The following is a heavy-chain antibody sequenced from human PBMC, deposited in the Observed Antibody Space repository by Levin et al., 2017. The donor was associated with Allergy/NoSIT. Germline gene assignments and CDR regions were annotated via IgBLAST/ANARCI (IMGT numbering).Heavy chain of an antibody. Sequence: PGGSLRLSCAVSGFTFRTYWMSWVRQAPGKGLEWVASINEDGSEKYYVDSVKGRFTIPRDNVKNSLYLQMNSLRAEDTAVYYCARDERQQRSAFDIWGQGTMVTVSS. CDR2: INEDGSEK. CDR3: ARDERQQRSAFDI. D-gene: IGHD6-13*01. V-gene: IGHV3-7*04. CDR1: GFTFRTYW. J-gene: IGHJ3*02.